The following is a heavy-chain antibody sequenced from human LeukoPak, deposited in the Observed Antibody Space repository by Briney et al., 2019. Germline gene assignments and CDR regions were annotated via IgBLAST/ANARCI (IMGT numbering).Heavy chain of an antibody. V-gene: IGHV1-8*02. CDR3: ASNPPRTGDFNS. D-gene: IGHD7-27*01. CDR1: GHTSTTYA. CDR2: MSPNNGNT. Sequence: ASVKVSCKASGHTSTTYAIHWVRQAPGQGLEWLGWMSPNNGNTGYAQKLQGRVTMTRDTSINTAYMELSSLRSEDTAVYYCASNPPRTGDFNSWGQGALVTVSS. J-gene: IGHJ4*02.